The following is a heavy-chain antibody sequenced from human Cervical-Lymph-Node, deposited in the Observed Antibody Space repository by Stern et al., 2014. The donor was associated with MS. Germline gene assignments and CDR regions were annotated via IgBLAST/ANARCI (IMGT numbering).Heavy chain of an antibody. CDR1: GSTVNSNY. V-gene: IGHV3-66*01. J-gene: IGHJ5*02. Sequence: EMQLVESGGTLVQPGGSLRLSCAASGSTVNSNYMTWVRQAPGKGLEWVSIFYSGISTYYAESVKGRFSFSIDNSKNTIFLHMNNLRVEDTAMYYCTREMAARRLDPWGQGTLVIVSA. D-gene: IGHD5-24*01. CDR2: FYSGIST. CDR3: TREMAARRLDP.